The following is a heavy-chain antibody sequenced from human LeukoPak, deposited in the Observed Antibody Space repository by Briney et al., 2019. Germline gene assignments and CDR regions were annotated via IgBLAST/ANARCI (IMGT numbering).Heavy chain of an antibody. V-gene: IGHV3-48*03. CDR1: GFTFSSYE. CDR2: ISSSYTTI. CDR3: AREYSSPYYYYYYMDV. J-gene: IGHJ6*03. D-gene: IGHD6-13*01. Sequence: PGGSLRLSCAASGFTFSSYEMNWVRQAPGKGLEWLSYISSSYTTIYYADYVKGRFTISRDNAKNSLYLQMNSLSAEDTAVYYCAREYSSPYYYYYYMDVWGKGTTVTVSS.